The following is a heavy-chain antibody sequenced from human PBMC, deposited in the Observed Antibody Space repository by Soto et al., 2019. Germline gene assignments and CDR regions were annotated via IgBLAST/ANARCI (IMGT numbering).Heavy chain of an antibody. CDR1: GFSLSTSGMC. CDR3: ARITYDCGDYGTLYYYYYGMDV. Sequence: SGPTLVNPTQTLTLTCTSSGFSLSTSGMCVSWIRQPPGKALEWLALIDWDDDKYYSTSLKTRLTISKDTSKNQVVLTMTNMDPVDTATYYCARITYDCGDYGTLYYYYYGMDVWGQGTTVTVSS. CDR2: IDWDDDK. J-gene: IGHJ6*02. D-gene: IGHD4-17*01. V-gene: IGHV2-70*01.